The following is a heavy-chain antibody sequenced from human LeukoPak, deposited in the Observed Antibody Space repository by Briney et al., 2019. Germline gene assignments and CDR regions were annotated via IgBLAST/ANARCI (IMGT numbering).Heavy chain of an antibody. CDR3: ARSRDYCTNGVCFYFDY. D-gene: IGHD2-8*01. Sequence: AGGSLRLSCAASGFTFSSYWMRWVRQAPGKGLVWVSRINSDGSSTSYADSVKGRFTISRDNAKNTLYLQMNSLRAEDTAVYYCARSRDYCTNGVCFYFDYWGQGTLVTVSS. J-gene: IGHJ4*02. V-gene: IGHV3-74*01. CDR2: INSDGSST. CDR1: GFTFSSYW.